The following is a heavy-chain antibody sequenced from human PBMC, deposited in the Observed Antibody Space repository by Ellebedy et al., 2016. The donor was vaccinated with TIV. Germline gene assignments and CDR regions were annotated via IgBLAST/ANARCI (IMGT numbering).Heavy chain of an antibody. CDR2: VNPNSGGS. CDR3: ARERATDNDDAFDI. V-gene: IGHV1-2*06. CDR1: GDIFTGHY. J-gene: IGHJ3*02. Sequence: ASVKVSCKASGDIFTGHYIHWVRQAPGQGLEWMGRVNPNSGGSGYARQFQGRVTLAWDTSVTTAYMEMRSLTSDDTAVYYCARERATDNDDAFDIWGQGTVVTVSS. D-gene: IGHD2-21*02.